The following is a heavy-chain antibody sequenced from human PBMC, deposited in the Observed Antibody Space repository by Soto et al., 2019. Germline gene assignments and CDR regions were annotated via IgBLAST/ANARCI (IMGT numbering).Heavy chain of an antibody. D-gene: IGHD6-25*01. Sequence: EVQVVESGGGLVQPGGYLRLSCAAYGFNLNSYAMNWVRQAPGKGLEWVPFINSASSAIYYAGSVKGRFTTSRDSANNSRYLQMISMRTEDTDVYYCARIRRAGEFDIWGQGTMSTVSS. V-gene: IGHV3-48*01. CDR3: ARIRRAGEFDI. CDR1: GFNLNSYA. CDR2: INSASSAI. J-gene: IGHJ3*02.